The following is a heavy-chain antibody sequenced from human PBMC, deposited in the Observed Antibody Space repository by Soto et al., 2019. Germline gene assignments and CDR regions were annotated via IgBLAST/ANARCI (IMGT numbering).Heavy chain of an antibody. Sequence: ASVKVSCKASGYTFTSYGISWVRQAPAQGLEGMGWISAYNGNTNYAQKLQGRVTKTTDTSTSTAYMEPRSLRSDDTAGYYRARNGCCSGGSCYGEKNCYYCYGMDVWGQGTTVTVSS. J-gene: IGHJ6*02. V-gene: IGHV1-18*01. CDR3: ARNGCCSGGSCYGEKNCYYCYGMDV. CDR1: GYTFTSYG. CDR2: ISAYNGNT. D-gene: IGHD2-15*01.